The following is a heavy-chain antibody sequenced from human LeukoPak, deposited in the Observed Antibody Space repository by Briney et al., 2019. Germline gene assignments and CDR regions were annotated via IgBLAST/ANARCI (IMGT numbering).Heavy chain of an antibody. Sequence: KASETLSLTCAVYGGSFSGYYWSWIRQPPGKGLEWIGEINHSGSTNYNPSLKSRVTISVDTSKNQFSLKLSSVTAADTAVYYCAARPSGYDYSFAFDIWGQGTMVTVSS. CDR2: INHSGST. J-gene: IGHJ3*02. CDR3: AARPSGYDYSFAFDI. CDR1: GGSFSGYY. V-gene: IGHV4-34*01. D-gene: IGHD5-12*01.